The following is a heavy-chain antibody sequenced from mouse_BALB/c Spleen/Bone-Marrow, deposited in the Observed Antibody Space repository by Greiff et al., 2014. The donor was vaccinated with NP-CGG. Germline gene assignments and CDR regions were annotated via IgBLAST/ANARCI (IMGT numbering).Heavy chain of an antibody. J-gene: IGHJ2*01. CDR1: GFNIKNSY. V-gene: IGHV14-4*02. Sequence: VQLKQSGGGLVRAGGSLRLSCAASGFNIKNSYIPWVRQRPEQGLEWVGWIGTGNGDTYYAPKFQGKATMTADTSSNTAYLQLSSLTSEDTAVYYCKGYDYDVDAFDYWGQGTTLTVSS. CDR2: IGTGNGDT. D-gene: IGHD2-4*01. CDR3: KGYDYDVDAFDY.